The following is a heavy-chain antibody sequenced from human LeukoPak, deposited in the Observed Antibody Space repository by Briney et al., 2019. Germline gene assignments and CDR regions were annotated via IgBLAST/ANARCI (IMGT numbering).Heavy chain of an antibody. CDR1: GYTFTGYY. V-gene: IGHV1-2*02. Sequence: GASVKVSCKASGYTFTGYYMHWVRRAPGQGLEWMGWINPNSGGTNYAQKFQGRVTMTRGTSISTAYMELSRLRSDDTAVYYCARPTYSSSWYFVDYWGQGTLVTVSS. CDR2: INPNSGGT. CDR3: ARPTYSSSWYFVDY. J-gene: IGHJ4*02. D-gene: IGHD6-13*01.